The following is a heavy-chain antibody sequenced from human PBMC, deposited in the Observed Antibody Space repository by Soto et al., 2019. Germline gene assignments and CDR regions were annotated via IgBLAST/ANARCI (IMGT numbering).Heavy chain of an antibody. J-gene: IGHJ4*02. CDR2: IYHSGST. Sequence: PSETLSLTCAVSGGSISSSNWCSWVRQPPGKGLEWIGEIYHSGSTNYNPSLKSRVTISVDKSKNQFSLKLSSVTAADTAVYYCARNQLWGFYYFDYWGQGTLVTVSS. V-gene: IGHV4-4*02. CDR1: GGSISSSNW. CDR3: ARNQLWGFYYFDY. D-gene: IGHD5-18*01.